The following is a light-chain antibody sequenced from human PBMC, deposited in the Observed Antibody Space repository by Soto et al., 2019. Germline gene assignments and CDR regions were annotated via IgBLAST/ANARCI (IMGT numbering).Light chain of an antibody. Sequence: LGTVALSKRERATLSGRASQSFSSNLAWYQQKPGQAPRLLIYGASSRATGIPDRFSGSGSGTDFTLTISRLEPEDFAVYYCQQYGSSPLTFGGG. V-gene: IGKV3-20*01. J-gene: IGKJ4*01. CDR1: QSFSSN. CDR2: GAS. CDR3: QQYGSSPLT.